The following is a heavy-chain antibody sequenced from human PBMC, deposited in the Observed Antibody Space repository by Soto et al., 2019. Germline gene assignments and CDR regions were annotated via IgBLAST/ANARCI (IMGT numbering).Heavy chain of an antibody. J-gene: IGHJ5*02. CDR3: ARDQIVVPAAIPGGWFDP. V-gene: IGHV4-31*03. CDR2: IYYSGST. CDR1: GGSISSGGYY. Sequence: SETLSLTCTVCGGSISSGGYYWSWIRQHPXKGLEWIGYIYYSGSTYYNPSLKSRVTISVDTSKNQFSLKLSSVTAADTAVYYCARDQIVVPAAIPGGWFDPWGQGTLVTVSS. D-gene: IGHD2-2*02.